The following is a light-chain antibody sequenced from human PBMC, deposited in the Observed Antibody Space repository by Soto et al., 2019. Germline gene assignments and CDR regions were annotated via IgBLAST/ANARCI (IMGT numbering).Light chain of an antibody. CDR3: QHYNSYSEA. CDR2: KAS. Sequence: IPMTQSPSTLSGSVGDRVTIPCRASQTISSWLAWYQQKPGKAPKLLIYKASTLKSGVPSRFSGSGSGTEFTLTISSLQPDDFATYYCQHYNSYSEAFGQGTK. CDR1: QTISSW. V-gene: IGKV1-5*03. J-gene: IGKJ1*01.